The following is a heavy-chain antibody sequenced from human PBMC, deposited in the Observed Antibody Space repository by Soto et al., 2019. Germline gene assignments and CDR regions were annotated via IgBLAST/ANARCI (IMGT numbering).Heavy chain of an antibody. CDR3: AKEDAIVGVALGYWYFDL. CDR1: GFTFSTYG. V-gene: IGHV3-30*18. D-gene: IGHD3-3*01. Sequence: QVQLVESGGGVVQPGTSLRLSCEASGFTFSTYGMHWVRQTPGNGLAWVALISSDGTTKYYMDSVRGRFTISRDNSKHTVFLQMSNLRTEDTAIYYCAKEDAIVGVALGYWYFDLWGRGTLVTVSS. CDR2: ISSDGTTK. J-gene: IGHJ2*01.